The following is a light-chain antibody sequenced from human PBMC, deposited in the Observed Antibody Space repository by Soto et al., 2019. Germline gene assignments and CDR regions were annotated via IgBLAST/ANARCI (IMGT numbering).Light chain of an antibody. CDR1: SSDVGGYNH. V-gene: IGLV2-14*01. J-gene: IGLJ1*01. CDR2: EVT. Sequence: QSVLTQPASVSGSPGQSITISCPGTSSDVGGYNHVSWYQHHPGKAPKRIIYEVTKRPSGVSNRFSGSKSGDTASLTISGLQAEDEADYYCSSHTASTTRIFGTGTKLTVL. CDR3: SSHTASTTRI.